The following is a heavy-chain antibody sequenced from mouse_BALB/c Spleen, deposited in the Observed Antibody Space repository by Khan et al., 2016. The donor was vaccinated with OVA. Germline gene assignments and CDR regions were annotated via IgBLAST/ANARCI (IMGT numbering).Heavy chain of an antibody. CDR2: IDPANGNT. V-gene: IGHV14-3*02. CDR3: ARNDGYDVDY. CDR1: GFNIKDTY. Sequence: EVQLQQSGAELVKSGASVKLSCTASGFNIKDTYLHWVKQRPEQGLEWIGRIDPANGNTKYDPKFQGKATITTDTSSNTAYLQLSSLTSEDTAVYYCARNDGYDVDYWSQGTTLTVSS. D-gene: IGHD2-2*01. J-gene: IGHJ2*01.